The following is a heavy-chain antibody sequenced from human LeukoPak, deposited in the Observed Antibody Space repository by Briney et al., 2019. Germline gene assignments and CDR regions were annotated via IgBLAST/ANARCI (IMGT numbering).Heavy chain of an antibody. Sequence: SGTLSLTCAVSGGSISSSNWWSWVRQPPGKGLEWIGEIYHSGSTYYNPSLKSRVAISVDTSKNQFSLKLSSVTAADTAVYYCARDSGYYGDYYYYYMDVWGKGTTVTVSS. J-gene: IGHJ6*03. CDR2: IYHSGST. V-gene: IGHV4-4*02. CDR3: ARDSGYYGDYYYYYMDV. CDR1: GGSISSSNW. D-gene: IGHD4-17*01.